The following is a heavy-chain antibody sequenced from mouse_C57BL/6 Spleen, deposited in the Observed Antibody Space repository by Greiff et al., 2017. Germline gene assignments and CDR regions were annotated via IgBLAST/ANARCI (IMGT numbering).Heavy chain of an antibody. J-gene: IGHJ1*03. D-gene: IGHD1-1*01. CDR1: GYTFTGYW. Sequence: VKLQESGAELMKPGASVKLSCKATGYTFTGYWIEWVKQRPGHGLEWIGEILPGSGSTNYNEKFKGKATFTADTSSNTAYMQLSSLTTEDSAIYYCARGIHYYGSSHWYFDVWGTGTTVTVSS. V-gene: IGHV1-9*01. CDR3: ARGIHYYGSSHWYFDV. CDR2: ILPGSGST.